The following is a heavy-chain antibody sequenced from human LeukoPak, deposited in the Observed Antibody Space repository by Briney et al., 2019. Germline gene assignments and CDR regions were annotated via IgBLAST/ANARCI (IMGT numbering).Heavy chain of an antibody. D-gene: IGHD6-6*01. CDR2: VYYIGTT. CDR1: GGFLSSPDSY. J-gene: IGHJ5*02. V-gene: IGHV4-61*08. Sequence: PSQTLSLTCIVSGGFLSSPDSYWSWIRQPPGKGLEWIGNVYYIGTTSYNSSLKSRVTISVDTSKNQFSLEVPSVSAADTAVYYCAKNTSSSPWFDPWGQGTLVTVSS. CDR3: AKNTSSSPWFDP.